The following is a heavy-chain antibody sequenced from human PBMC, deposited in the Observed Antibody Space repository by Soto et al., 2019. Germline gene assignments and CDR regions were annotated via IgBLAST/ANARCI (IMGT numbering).Heavy chain of an antibody. D-gene: IGHD3-9*01. V-gene: IGHV1-69*06. J-gene: IGHJ6*02. Sequence: SVKVSCKASGGTFSSYAISWVRQAPGQGLEWMGGIIPIFGTANYAQKFQGRVTITADKSTSTAYMELSSLRSEDTSVYYCARWKEKTYYDILTGYFGLDYYYGMDVWG. CDR3: ARWKEKTYYDILTGYFGLDYYYGMDV. CDR1: GGTFSSYA. CDR2: IIPIFGTA.